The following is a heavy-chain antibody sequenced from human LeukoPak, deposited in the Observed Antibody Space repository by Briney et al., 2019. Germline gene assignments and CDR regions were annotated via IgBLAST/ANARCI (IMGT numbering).Heavy chain of an antibody. D-gene: IGHD3-10*01. CDR1: GGSITNYY. Sequence: SETLSLTCTVSGGSITNYYWSWIRQPPGKGLEWITYIYQTGNTDYNPSLKSRVTISVDTSKNQFSLKLSSVTAADTAVYYCARGQRSRGLGYWGQGTLVTVSS. V-gene: IGHV4-59*12. CDR2: IYQTGNT. CDR3: ARGQRSRGLGY. J-gene: IGHJ4*02.